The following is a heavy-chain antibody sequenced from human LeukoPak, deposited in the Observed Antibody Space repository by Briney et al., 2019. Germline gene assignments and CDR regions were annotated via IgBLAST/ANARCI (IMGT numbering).Heavy chain of an antibody. CDR2: ISSSSSTI. CDR1: GFTFDDYG. CDR3: ARDPPYYDFWSGYYLSSYYFDY. J-gene: IGHJ4*02. Sequence: PGGSLRLSCAASGFTFDDYGMNWVRQAPGKGLEWVSYISSSSSTIYCADSVKGRFTISRDNAKNSLYLQMNSLRAEDTAVYYCARDPPYYDFWSGYYLSSYYFDYWGQGTLVTVSS. V-gene: IGHV3-48*04. D-gene: IGHD3-3*01.